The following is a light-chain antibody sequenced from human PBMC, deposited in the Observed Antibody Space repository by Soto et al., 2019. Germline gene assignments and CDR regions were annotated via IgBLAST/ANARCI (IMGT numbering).Light chain of an antibody. J-gene: IGKJ2*01. CDR3: QQYYITPPP. CDR1: QSVLYSSNNKNY. Sequence: DIVMTQSPDSLAVSLGERATINCKSSQSVLYSSNNKNYLTWYQQKPGQPPKLLIYWASTRESGVPDRFSGSGSETDFTLTISSLQAEDVAVYYCQQYYITPPPFGQGTKLEIK. V-gene: IGKV4-1*01. CDR2: WAS.